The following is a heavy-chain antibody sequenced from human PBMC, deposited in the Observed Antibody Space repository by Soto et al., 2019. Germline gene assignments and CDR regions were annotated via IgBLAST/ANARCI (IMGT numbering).Heavy chain of an antibody. J-gene: IGHJ4*02. CDR2: ISTSDAT. CDR3: ARGHWLDDY. V-gene: IGHV3-23*01. CDR1: GLTFSTSD. Sequence: GGSLRLSCVASGLTFSTSDMTWVRQAPGKGLEWVSGISTSDATYYADSVKGRFTISRDNSKNMLHLQMNSLRVEDTAVYYCARGHWLDDYWGQGTLVTVSS. D-gene: IGHD6-19*01.